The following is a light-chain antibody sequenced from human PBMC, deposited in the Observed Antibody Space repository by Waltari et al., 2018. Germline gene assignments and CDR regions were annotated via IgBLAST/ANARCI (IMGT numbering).Light chain of an antibody. V-gene: IGLV3-21*02. CDR2: DAT. J-gene: IGLJ2*01. CDR3: QVWDSGRAPGVV. Sequence: SYVLTQSPSVSVAPGQTATITCGGTNIGSKRSQWYQQKPGQAPVLVVYDATDRPSGIPERFAGSNSGNTATLTISRVEAGDEADYYCQVWDSGRAPGVVFGGGTKVTVL. CDR1: NIGSKR.